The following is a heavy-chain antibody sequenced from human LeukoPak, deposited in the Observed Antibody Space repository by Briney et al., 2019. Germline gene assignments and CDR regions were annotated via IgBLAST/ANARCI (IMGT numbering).Heavy chain of an antibody. Sequence: GDSVELSCAASGFTFSTYWMTWVRQAPGEGLEWVANIKYDGREKYYVDSVMCRFTISRDNARNSIYLQMNSLRVDDTAVYYCARDRYSDTSGVPFDYWGQGIVVTVSS. CDR3: ARDRYSDTSGVPFDY. V-gene: IGHV3-7*01. D-gene: IGHD3-22*01. CDR2: IKYDGREK. CDR1: GFTFSTYW. J-gene: IGHJ4*02.